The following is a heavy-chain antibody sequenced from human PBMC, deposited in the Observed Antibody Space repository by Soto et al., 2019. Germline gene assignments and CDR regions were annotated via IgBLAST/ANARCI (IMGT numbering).Heavy chain of an antibody. J-gene: IGHJ6*03. CDR1: GYTFTSYG. V-gene: IGHV1-18*01. CDR3: ARVVSYCSGGSCYPEGTYYYYYMDV. D-gene: IGHD2-15*01. CDR2: IGAYNGNT. Sequence: GASVKVSCKASGYTFTSYGISWVRQAPGQGLEWMGWIGAYNGNTNYAQKLQGRVTMTTDTSTSTAYMELRSLRSDDTAVYYCARVVSYCSGGSCYPEGTYYYYYMDVWGKGTTVTVSS.